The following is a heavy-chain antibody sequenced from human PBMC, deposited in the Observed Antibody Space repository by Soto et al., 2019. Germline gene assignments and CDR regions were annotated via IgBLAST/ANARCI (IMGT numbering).Heavy chain of an antibody. Sequence: QVHLVQSGAEVKKPGASVKVSCQGSGYAFTTYGITWVRQAPGQGLEWMGWISAHNGNTNYAQKPQGRVTVTRATSTSTAYMELRCLRYDDTAVYYCARGRYGDYWGQGALVTVSS. J-gene: IGHJ4*02. CDR3: ARGRYGDY. V-gene: IGHV1-18*01. CDR2: ISAHNGNT. D-gene: IGHD1-1*01. CDR1: GYAFTTYG.